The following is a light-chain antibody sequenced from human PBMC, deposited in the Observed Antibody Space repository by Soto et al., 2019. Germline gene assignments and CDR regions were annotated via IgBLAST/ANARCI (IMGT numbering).Light chain of an antibody. CDR2: DVA. J-gene: IGLJ2*01. CDR3: SSYTTSGTHVI. V-gene: IGLV2-8*01. CDR1: STDVGGYNF. Sequence: QSALTQPPSASGSPGQSVTISCTGTSTDVGGYNFVSWYQQHPGKAPKLMLYDVANRPSGVPDRFSGSKSGDTASLTVSGLQPEDEADYYCSSYTTSGTHVIFGGGTKLTVL.